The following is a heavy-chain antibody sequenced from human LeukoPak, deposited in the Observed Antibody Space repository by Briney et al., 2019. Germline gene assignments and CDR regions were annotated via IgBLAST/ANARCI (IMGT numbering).Heavy chain of an antibody. CDR1: GFTFSSNY. CDR2: IYSGGST. Sequence: GGSLRLSCAASGFTFSSNYMNWVRQAPGKGLEWVSVIYSGGSTYYADSVKGRFTISRDNSKNTLYLQLNSLRAEDTAVYYCAREQPNREFDHWGQGTLVTVSS. D-gene: IGHD1-14*01. CDR3: AREQPNREFDH. J-gene: IGHJ4*02. V-gene: IGHV3-66*01.